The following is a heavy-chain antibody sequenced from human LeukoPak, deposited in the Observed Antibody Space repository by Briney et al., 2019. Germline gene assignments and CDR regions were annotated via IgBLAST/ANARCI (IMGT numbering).Heavy chain of an antibody. J-gene: IGHJ6*01. V-gene: IGHV6-1*01. CDR3: AREGYYDSSGFLGFYYYGMDV. CDR1: GDSVSTNSAA. Sequence: SQTLSLTCAISGDSVSTNSAAWNWIRQSPSRGLEWLGRTYYRSKWYHDYAVSVKSRITINSDTSKNQFSLQLNSVTPEDTAVYYCAREGYYDSSGFLGFYYYGMDVWGQGTTVIVSS. CDR2: TYYRSKWYH. D-gene: IGHD3-22*01.